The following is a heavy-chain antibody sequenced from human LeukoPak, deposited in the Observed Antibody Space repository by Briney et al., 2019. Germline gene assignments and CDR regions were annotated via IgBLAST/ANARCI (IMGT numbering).Heavy chain of an antibody. Sequence: GGSLRPSCAASGITVSTNYMSWVRQAPGKGLEWVPIIYSGGATFYADSVKGRFTISRENSKNTLWLQMNSLRAEDTAVYYCARLHYDVLTGPFDYWGQGTLVTVSS. D-gene: IGHD3-9*01. CDR1: GITVSTNY. CDR3: ARLHYDVLTGPFDY. J-gene: IGHJ4*02. CDR2: IYSGGAT. V-gene: IGHV3-66*04.